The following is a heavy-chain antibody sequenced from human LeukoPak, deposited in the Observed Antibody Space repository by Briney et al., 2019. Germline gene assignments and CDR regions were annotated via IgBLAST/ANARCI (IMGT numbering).Heavy chain of an antibody. CDR2: IIPIFGTA. Sequence: SVKVSCKASGGTLISYAIGWVRQAPGQGLEWMGGIIPIFGTANYAQKFQGRVTITADESTSTAYMELSSLRSEDTAVYYCARDRDGSYSVIGDYWGQGTLVTVSS. D-gene: IGHD1-26*01. V-gene: IGHV1-69*13. CDR1: GGTLISYA. CDR3: ARDRDGSYSVIGDY. J-gene: IGHJ4*02.